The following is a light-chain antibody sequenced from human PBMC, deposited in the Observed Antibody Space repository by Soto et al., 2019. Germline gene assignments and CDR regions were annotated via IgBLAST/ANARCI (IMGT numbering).Light chain of an antibody. J-gene: IGKJ5*01. CDR3: QLYGNSPP. Sequence: EIVLTQSPGTLSLSPGQRATLSCRASQRLSASDIAWYQQKPGQAPKFLIYGVSSRATGIPDRFSGSGSGTDFTLTISRLEPEDFAVYYCQLYGNSPPFGQGTRLEIK. CDR1: QRLSASD. V-gene: IGKV3-20*01. CDR2: GVS.